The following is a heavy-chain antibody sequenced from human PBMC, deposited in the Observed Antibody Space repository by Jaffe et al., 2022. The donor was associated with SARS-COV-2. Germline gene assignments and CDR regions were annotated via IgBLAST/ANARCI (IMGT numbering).Heavy chain of an antibody. Sequence: QVQLVESGGGVVQPGRSLRLSCAASGFTFSTYAMHWVRQAPGKWLEWVAAIAYDGSQIYYTDSVKGRFTFSRDNSKNMLYLQMNSLRVEDTAVYYCARGGNLLGLCSGGSCWAPPLDYWGQGALVTVTS. CDR3: ARGGNLLGLCSGGSCWAPPLDY. CDR2: IAYDGSQI. J-gene: IGHJ4*02. CDR1: GFTFSTYA. V-gene: IGHV3-30*04. D-gene: IGHD2-15*01.